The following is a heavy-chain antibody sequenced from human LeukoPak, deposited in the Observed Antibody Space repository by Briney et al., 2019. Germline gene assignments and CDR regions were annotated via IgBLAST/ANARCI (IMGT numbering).Heavy chain of an antibody. CDR2: INPNSGGT. CDR3: ARHERGYCSSTSCYQIPHDAFDI. D-gene: IGHD2-2*03. J-gene: IGHJ3*02. Sequence: ASVKVSCKASGYTFTGYYMHWVRQAPGQGLEWMGWINPNSGGTNYAQKFQGRVTMTRDTSISTAYMELSRLRSDDTAVYYRARHERGYCSSTSCYQIPHDAFDIWGQGTMVTVSS. CDR1: GYTFTGYY. V-gene: IGHV1-2*02.